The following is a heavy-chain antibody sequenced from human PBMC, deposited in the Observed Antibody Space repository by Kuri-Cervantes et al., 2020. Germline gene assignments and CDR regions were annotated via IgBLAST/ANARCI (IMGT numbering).Heavy chain of an antibody. CDR1: GYTFTSYG. D-gene: IGHD4-17*01. J-gene: IGHJ4*02. V-gene: IGHV1-18*01. Sequence: ASVKVSCKASGYTFTSYGISWVRQAPGQGPEWMGWISAYNGNTNYAQKFQGRVTITADESTSTAYMELSSLRSEETAVDYCAREGRGTTVTTFFDYWGQGTLVTVSS. CDR3: AREGRGTTVTTFFDY. CDR2: ISAYNGNT.